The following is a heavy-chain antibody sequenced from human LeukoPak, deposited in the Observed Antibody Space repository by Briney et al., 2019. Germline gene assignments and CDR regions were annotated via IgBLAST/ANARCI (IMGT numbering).Heavy chain of an antibody. CDR3: ARLHFYYYYMDV. V-gene: IGHV4-34*01. CDR1: GGSFSGYY. J-gene: IGHJ6*03. CDR2: INHSGST. Sequence: SETLSLTCAVYGGSFSGYYWSWIRQPPGKGLEWIGEINHSGSTNYNPSLKSRVTISVDTSKNQFSLKPSSVTAADTAVYYCARLHFYYYYMDVWGKGTTVTVSS.